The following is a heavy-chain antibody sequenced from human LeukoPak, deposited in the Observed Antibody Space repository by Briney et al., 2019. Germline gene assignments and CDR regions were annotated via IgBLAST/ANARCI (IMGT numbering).Heavy chain of an antibody. CDR1: GFTFSSYE. D-gene: IGHD2-15*01. J-gene: IGHJ3*02. CDR3: ATSSGGSCYLAFDS. CDR2: ISSSGSTI. Sequence: GGSLRLSCAASGFTFSSYEMNWVRQAPGKGLEWVSYISSSGSTIYYADSVKGRFTISRDNAKNSLYLQMNSLRAEDTAVYYCATSSGGSCYLAFDSWGQGTMVTVSS. V-gene: IGHV3-48*03.